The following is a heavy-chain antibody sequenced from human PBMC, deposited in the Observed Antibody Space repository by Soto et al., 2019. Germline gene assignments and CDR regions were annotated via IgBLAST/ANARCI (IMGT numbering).Heavy chain of an antibody. CDR1: GGTFSSYA. V-gene: IGHV1-69*01. J-gene: IGHJ6*02. D-gene: IGHD2-15*01. Sequence: QVQLVQSGAEVKKPGSSVKVSCKASGGTFSSYAISWVRQAPGQGLEWMGGIIPIFGTANYAQKFQGRVTITADESTSTAYMELSSLRTEDTAVYYCARDHCSGGICYQSRYYYYYGMDVWGQGTTVTVSS. CDR2: IIPIFGTA. CDR3: ARDHCSGGICYQSRYYYYYGMDV.